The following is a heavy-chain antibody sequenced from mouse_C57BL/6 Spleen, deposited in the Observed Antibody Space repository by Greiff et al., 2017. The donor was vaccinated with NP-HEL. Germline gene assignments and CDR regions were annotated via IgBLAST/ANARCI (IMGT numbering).Heavy chain of an antibody. CDR1: GYAFSSYW. Sequence: QVHVKQSGAELVKPGASVKISCKASGYAFSSYWMNWVKQRPGKGLEWIGQIYPGDGDTNYNGKFKGKATLTADKSSSTAYMQLSSLTSEDSAVYFCARGGSSYRYFDYWGQGTTLTVSS. CDR3: ARGGSSYRYFDY. J-gene: IGHJ2*01. D-gene: IGHD1-1*01. V-gene: IGHV1-80*01. CDR2: IYPGDGDT.